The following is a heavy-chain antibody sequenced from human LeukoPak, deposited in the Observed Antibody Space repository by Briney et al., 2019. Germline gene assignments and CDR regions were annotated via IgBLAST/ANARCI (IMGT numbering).Heavy chain of an antibody. CDR1: GYTFTNYA. V-gene: IGHV1-3*02. D-gene: IGHD4-23*01. CDR3: ARSPGGNARTWLDY. CDR2: TNGATGNT. J-gene: IGHJ4*02. Sequence: APVKVSCKASGYTFTNYALHWVRQASGQRLEWMGWTNGATGNTRFSQDFQGRLTITIDTSASTAYMELSSLRSEDTAVYYCARSPGGNARTWLDYWGQGTLVTVSS.